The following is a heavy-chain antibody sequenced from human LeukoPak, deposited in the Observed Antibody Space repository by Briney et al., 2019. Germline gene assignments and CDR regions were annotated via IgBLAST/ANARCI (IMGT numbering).Heavy chain of an antibody. CDR3: ARGLRTMVRGVIPYYFDY. CDR1: GGSFSGYY. CDR2: INHSGST. Sequence: NPSETLSLTCAVYGGSFSGYYWSWIRQPPGKGLEWIGEINHSGSTNYNPSLKSRVTISVDTSKNQFSLKLSSVTAADTAVYYCARGLRTMVRGVIPYYFDYWGQGTLVTVSS. V-gene: IGHV4-34*01. J-gene: IGHJ4*02. D-gene: IGHD3-10*01.